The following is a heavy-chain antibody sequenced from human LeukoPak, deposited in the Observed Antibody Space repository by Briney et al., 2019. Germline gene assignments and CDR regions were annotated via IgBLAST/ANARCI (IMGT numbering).Heavy chain of an antibody. CDR2: IYYSGST. J-gene: IGHJ4*02. D-gene: IGHD1-26*01. CDR1: GGSVSSGSYY. V-gene: IGHV4-61*01. CDR3: ARAWLGWEPVDY. Sequence: PSETLSLTCTVSGGSVSSGSYYWSWIRQPPGKGLEWIGYIYYSGSTNYNPSLKSRVTISVDTSKNQFSLKLSSVTAADTAVYYCARAWLGWEPVDYWGQGTLVTVSS.